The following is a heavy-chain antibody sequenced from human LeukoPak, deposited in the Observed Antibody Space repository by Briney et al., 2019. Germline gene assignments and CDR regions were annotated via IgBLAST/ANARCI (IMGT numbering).Heavy chain of an antibody. Sequence: ASVKVSCKASGGTFSSYAISWVRQAPEQGLEWMGRIIPIFGTANYAQKFQGRVTITADESTSTAYMELSSLRSEDTAVYYCARGDCSGGSCCYFDYWGQGTLVTVSS. D-gene: IGHD2-15*01. CDR2: IIPIFGTA. J-gene: IGHJ4*02. V-gene: IGHV1-69*15. CDR3: ARGDCSGGSCCYFDY. CDR1: GGTFSSYA.